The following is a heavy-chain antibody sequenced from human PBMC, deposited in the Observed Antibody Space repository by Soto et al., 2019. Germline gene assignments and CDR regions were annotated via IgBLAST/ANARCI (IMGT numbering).Heavy chain of an antibody. D-gene: IGHD3-16*01. V-gene: IGHV3-33*01. Sequence: QVQLVESGGGVVQPGRSLRLSCAASGFTFSSYGMHWVRQAPGKGLEWVAVIWYDGSNKYYADSVKGRFTISRDNSKNTLYLQMNSLRAEDTAVYYCARDVLGGASHGMDVWGQGTTVTVSS. J-gene: IGHJ6*02. CDR2: IWYDGSNK. CDR3: ARDVLGGASHGMDV. CDR1: GFTFSSYG.